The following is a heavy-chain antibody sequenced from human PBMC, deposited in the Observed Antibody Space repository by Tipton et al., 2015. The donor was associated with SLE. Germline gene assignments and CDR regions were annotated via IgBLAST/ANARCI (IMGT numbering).Heavy chain of an antibody. CDR1: GFTFSSYW. CDR2: INSDGGST. V-gene: IGHV3-74*01. J-gene: IGHJ3*02. D-gene: IGHD1-1*01. Sequence: SLRLSCAASGFTFSSYWMHWVRQAPGKGLVWVSRINSDGGSTSYADPVKGRFTISRDNAKNTLYLQMNSLRAEDTAVYYCARVQPNCAFDIWGQGTMVTVSS. CDR3: ARVQPNCAFDI.